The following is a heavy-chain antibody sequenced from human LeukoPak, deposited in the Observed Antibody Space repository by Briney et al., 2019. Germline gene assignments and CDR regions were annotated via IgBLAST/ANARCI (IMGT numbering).Heavy chain of an antibody. CDR3: TTLGSSWGYYYYYYYMDV. V-gene: IGHV3-15*01. D-gene: IGHD6-13*01. J-gene: IGHJ6*03. CDR1: GFTFSNYD. CDR2: IKSKTDGGTT. Sequence: GGSLRLSCAASGFTFSNYDLTWVRQAPGKGLEWVGRIKSKTDGGTTDYAAPVKGRFTISRDDSKNTLYLQMNSLKTEDTAVYYCTTLGSSWGYYYYYYYMDVWGKGTTVTISS.